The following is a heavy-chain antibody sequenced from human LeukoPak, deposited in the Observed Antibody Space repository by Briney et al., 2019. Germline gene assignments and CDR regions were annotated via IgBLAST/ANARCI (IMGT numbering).Heavy chain of an antibody. CDR1: GGSISSYY. CDR3: AREMATIRDAFDI. CDR2: IYYSGSTST. Sequence: TSETLSLTCTGSGGSISSYYWSWIRQPPGKGLEWIGYIYYSGSTSTNYNPSLKSRVTISVDTSKNQFSLKLSSVTAADTAVYYCAREMATIRDAFDIWGQGTMVTVSS. J-gene: IGHJ3*02. V-gene: IGHV4-59*01. D-gene: IGHD5-24*01.